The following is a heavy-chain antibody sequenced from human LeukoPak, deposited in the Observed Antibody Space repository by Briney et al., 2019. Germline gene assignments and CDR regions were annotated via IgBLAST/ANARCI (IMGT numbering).Heavy chain of an antibody. Sequence: SETLSLTCTVSGGSISSYYWSWIRQPAGKGLEWIGRIYTSGSTYYNPSLKSRVTISVDTSKNQFSLKLSSVTAADTAVYYCARRVVVPAANNWFDPWGQGTLVTVSS. D-gene: IGHD2-2*01. V-gene: IGHV4-4*07. CDR2: IYTSGST. J-gene: IGHJ5*02. CDR1: GGSISSYY. CDR3: ARRVVVPAANNWFDP.